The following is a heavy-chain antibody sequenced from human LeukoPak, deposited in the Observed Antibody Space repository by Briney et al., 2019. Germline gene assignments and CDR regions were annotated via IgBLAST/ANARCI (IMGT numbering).Heavy chain of an antibody. J-gene: IGHJ4*02. D-gene: IGHD3-22*01. CDR1: GGSFGGYY. CDR2: INHSGST. Sequence: SETLSLTCAVYGGSFGGYYWSWIRQPPGKGLEWIGEINHSGSTNYNPSLKSRVTISVDTSKNQFSLKLSSVTAADTAVYYCARGSKDSSGYDWGQGTLVTVSS. V-gene: IGHV4-34*01. CDR3: ARGSKDSSGYD.